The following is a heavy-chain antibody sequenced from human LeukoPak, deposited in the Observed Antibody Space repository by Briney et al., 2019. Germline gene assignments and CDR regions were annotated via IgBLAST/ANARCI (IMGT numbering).Heavy chain of an antibody. CDR1: GFTFSSYS. CDR2: ISSSSSTI. D-gene: IGHD3-22*01. Sequence: PGGSLRLSCAASGFTFSSYSMNWVRQAPGKGLEWVSYISSSSSTIYYADSVKGRFTISRDNAKNSLYLQMNSLRAEDTAVYYCAVAPMIVVAATKGLDYWGQGTLVTVSS. CDR3: AVAPMIVVAATKGLDY. V-gene: IGHV3-48*01. J-gene: IGHJ4*02.